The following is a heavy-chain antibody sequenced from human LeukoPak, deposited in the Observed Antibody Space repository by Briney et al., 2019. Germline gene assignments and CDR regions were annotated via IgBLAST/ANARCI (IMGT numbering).Heavy chain of an antibody. CDR2: IKQDGSEK. J-gene: IGHJ3*02. Sequence: GGSLRLSCAASGFTFSSYWMSWVRQAPGKGLEWVANIKQDGSEKYYVDSVKGRFTISRDNAKNSLYLQMNSLRAEDTAVYYCARWAAITYLAAFDIWGQGTMVTVSS. V-gene: IGHV3-7*01. D-gene: IGHD6-13*01. CDR1: GFTFSSYW. CDR3: ARWAAITYLAAFDI.